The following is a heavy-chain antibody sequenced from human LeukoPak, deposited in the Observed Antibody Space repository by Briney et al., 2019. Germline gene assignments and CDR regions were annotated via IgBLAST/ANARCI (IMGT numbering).Heavy chain of an antibody. CDR1: GYTFTDYY. D-gene: IGHD2-15*01. V-gene: IGHV1-2*02. CDR3: ATAGQIVVGHTLIVP. J-gene: IGHJ4*03. CDR2: INPNSGVI. Sequence: ASVKVSCKTSGYTFTDYYMHWVRQAPGQGLEWMGWINPNSGVISSAQKFRGRVTMTRDTSITTVYMEVRWLTSDDTAIYYCATAGQIVVGHTLIVPWGHRTLFTV.